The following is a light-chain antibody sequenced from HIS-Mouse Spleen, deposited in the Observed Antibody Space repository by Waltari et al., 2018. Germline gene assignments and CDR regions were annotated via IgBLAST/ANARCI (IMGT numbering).Light chain of an antibody. V-gene: IGLV3-21*02. CDR3: QVWDSSSDRV. CDR1: NIGRKS. J-gene: IGLJ1*01. Sequence: SYVLTQPPSVSVAPGQTARITCGGNNIGRKSVHWYQQKPGQAPGLVVYDDSDRPSGIPERFSGSNSGNTATLTISRVEAGDEADYYCQVWDSSSDRVFGTGTKVTVL. CDR2: DDS.